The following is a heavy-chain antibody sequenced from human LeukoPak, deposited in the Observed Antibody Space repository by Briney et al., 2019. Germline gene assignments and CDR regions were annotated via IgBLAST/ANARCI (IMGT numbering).Heavy chain of an antibody. CDR3: ARPRIAVAGFAFDI. J-gene: IGHJ3*02. Sequence: GESLKISCKGSGYSFTSYWICWVRQMPGKGLEWMGIIYPGDSYTRYSPSFQGQVTISADKSISNAYLQWSSLKASDTAMYYCARPRIAVAGFAFDIWGQGTMVTVSS. CDR1: GYSFTSYW. V-gene: IGHV5-51*01. D-gene: IGHD6-19*01. CDR2: IYPGDSYT.